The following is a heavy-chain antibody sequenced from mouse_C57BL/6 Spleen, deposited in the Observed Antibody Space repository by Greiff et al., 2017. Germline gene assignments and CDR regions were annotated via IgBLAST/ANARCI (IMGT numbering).Heavy chain of an antibody. V-gene: IGHV1-14*01. J-gene: IGHJ2*01. CDR1: GYTFTSYV. D-gene: IGHD2-2*01. CDR2: IYTYNDGT. Sequence: VQLQQSGPELVKPGASVKMSCKASGYTFTSYVMHWVKQKPGQGLEWIGYIYTYNDGTKYNEKFKGKATLTSDKSSCTAYMELSSLTSEDSAVYCCARGGDLLWLRVDGWGQGTTLTVSS. CDR3: ARGGDLLWLRVDG.